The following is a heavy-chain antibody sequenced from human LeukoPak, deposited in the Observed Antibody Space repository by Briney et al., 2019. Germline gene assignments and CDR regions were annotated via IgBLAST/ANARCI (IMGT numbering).Heavy chain of an antibody. CDR1: GDSISTYY. CDR3: ARGLWFAVPSAFDI. D-gene: IGHD3-10*01. CDR2: INYSGIT. J-gene: IGHJ3*02. Sequence: SETLSLTCTVSGDSISTYYWSWIRQPPGKRLEWIGYINYSGITNYNPSLKSRVTISVDTSKNQFSLKLSSVTAADTAVYYCARGLWFAVPSAFDIWGRGTMVTVSS. V-gene: IGHV4-59*01.